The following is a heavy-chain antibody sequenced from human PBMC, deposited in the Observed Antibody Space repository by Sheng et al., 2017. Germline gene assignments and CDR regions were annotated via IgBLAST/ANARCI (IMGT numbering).Heavy chain of an antibody. CDR3: ARPSIAVAGRYSPHGYFDI. Sequence: QLQLQESGPGLVKPSETLSLTCTVSGGSISSSSYYWGWIRQPPGKGLEWIGSIYYSGSTYYNPSLKSRVTISVDTSKNQFSLKLSSVTAADTAVYYCARPSIAVAGRYSPHGYFDIWGQGTMVTV. J-gene: IGHJ3*02. D-gene: IGHD6-19*01. V-gene: IGHV4-39*07. CDR1: GGSISSSSYY. CDR2: IYYSGST.